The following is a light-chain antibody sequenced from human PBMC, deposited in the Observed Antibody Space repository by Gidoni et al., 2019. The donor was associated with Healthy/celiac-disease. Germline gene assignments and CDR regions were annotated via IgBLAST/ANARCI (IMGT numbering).Light chain of an antibody. CDR1: ALPKHY. V-gene: IGLV3-25*03. CDR3: QSADSSGTYQV. Sequence: SYELTQPPSVSVSPGQTAWITCSGDALPKHYAYWYQQKPGQAPVLVIYKASERPSGIPERFSGSSSGTTVTLTISGVQAEDEADYYCQSADSSGTYQVFGGGTKLTVL. J-gene: IGLJ2*01. CDR2: KAS.